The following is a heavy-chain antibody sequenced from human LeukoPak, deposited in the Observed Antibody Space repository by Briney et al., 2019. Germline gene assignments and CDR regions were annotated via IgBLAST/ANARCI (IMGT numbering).Heavy chain of an antibody. CDR2: INPSGGST. CDR1: GYTFTSYS. J-gene: IGHJ5*02. D-gene: IGHD3-10*01. V-gene: IGHV1-46*03. Sequence: ASVKVSCKASGYTFTSYSMHWVRQAPGQGLEWMGIINPSGGSTSYAQKFQGRVTMTRDTSTSTVYMELSSLRSEDTAVYYCARSQFPSRHTMVRGVEGLFDPWGQGTLVTVSS. CDR3: ARSQFPSRHTMVRGVEGLFDP.